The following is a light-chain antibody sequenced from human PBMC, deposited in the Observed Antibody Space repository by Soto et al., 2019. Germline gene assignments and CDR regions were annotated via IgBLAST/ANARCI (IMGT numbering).Light chain of an antibody. Sequence: EIVMTQSPATLSVSPGERATLSCRASQSVSSNLAWYQQKPGQAPRLLIYGASTRATGIPAGFGGSRSGTEFTLTISSLQSEDFAVYYCQQYDNWPQTFGQGTKVEIK. CDR2: GAS. CDR3: QQYDNWPQT. V-gene: IGKV3-15*01. J-gene: IGKJ1*01. CDR1: QSVSSN.